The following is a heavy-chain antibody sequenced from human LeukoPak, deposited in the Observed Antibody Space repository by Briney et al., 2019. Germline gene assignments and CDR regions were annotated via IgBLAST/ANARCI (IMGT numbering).Heavy chain of an antibody. V-gene: IGHV4-39*02. CDR2: IYYSGST. CDR3: ARDPPEYSSSSPYFDY. Sequence: SETLSLTCTVSGGSISSSSYYWGWIRQPPGKGLEWIGSIYYSGSTYYNPSLKSRVTISVDTSKNQFSLKLSSVTAADTAVYYCARDPPEYSSSSPYFDYWGQGTLVTVSS. J-gene: IGHJ4*02. D-gene: IGHD6-6*01. CDR1: GGSISSSSYY.